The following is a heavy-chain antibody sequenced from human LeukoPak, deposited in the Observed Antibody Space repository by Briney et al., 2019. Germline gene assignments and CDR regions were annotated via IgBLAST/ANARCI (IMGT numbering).Heavy chain of an antibody. V-gene: IGHV1-69*04. CDR1: GGTFSSYA. CDR3: ARVGVGWYFDL. D-gene: IGHD2-8*01. CDR2: IIPILGIA. Sequence: GASVKVSCKASGGTFSSYAISWVRQAPGQGLEWMGMIIPILGIANYAQKFQGRVTITADKSTSTACMELSSLRSEDTAVYYCARVGVGWYFDLWGRGTLVTVSS. J-gene: IGHJ2*01.